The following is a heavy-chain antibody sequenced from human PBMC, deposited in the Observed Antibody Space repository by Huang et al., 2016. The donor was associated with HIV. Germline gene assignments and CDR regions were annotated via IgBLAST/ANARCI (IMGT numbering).Heavy chain of an antibody. D-gene: IGHD5-18*01. CDR2: IYPDDSDT. Sequence: EEQLVQSGAEVKKPGESLKISCEGSGYSFAKYWIGWVRQMHGKGLEWMGIIYPDDSDTRYSPSCQGQVAISADKSISTAYLQWSSLKASDTAMYYCARLDTARNYYYYGLDVWGQGTSVIVSS. V-gene: IGHV5-51*01. J-gene: IGHJ6*02. CDR1: GYSFAKYW. CDR3: ARLDTARNYYYYGLDV.